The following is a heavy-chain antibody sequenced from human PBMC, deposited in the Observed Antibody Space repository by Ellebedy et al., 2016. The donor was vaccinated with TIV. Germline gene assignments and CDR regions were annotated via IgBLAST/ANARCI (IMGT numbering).Heavy chain of an antibody. CDR1: GGSFSGYY. CDR2: IYYSGST. D-gene: IGHD3-10*01. CDR3: ARVGELSRLYYYYGMDV. V-gene: IGHV4-59*01. Sequence: GSLRLXXAVYGGSFSGYYWSWIRQPPGKGLEWIGYIYYSGSTNYNPSLKSRVTISVDTSKNQFSLKLSSVTAADTAVYYCARVGELSRLYYYYGMDVWGQGTTVTVSS. J-gene: IGHJ6*02.